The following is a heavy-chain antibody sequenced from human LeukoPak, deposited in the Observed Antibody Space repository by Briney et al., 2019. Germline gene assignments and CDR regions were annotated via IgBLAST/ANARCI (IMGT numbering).Heavy chain of an antibody. CDR1: RYTVTDYY. CDR2: INPNSGGT. CDR3: ARYVVYGSGKYYFDY. D-gene: IGHD3-10*01. Sequence: ASVTVSCTSSRYTVTDYYMQWVRQAPGQALEWMGWINPNSGGTNYAQKFQGRVNMTRDTSISTVYMEVSRLRSDDTAVYYCARYVVYGSGKYYFDYWGQGTLVTVSS. V-gene: IGHV1-2*02. J-gene: IGHJ4*02.